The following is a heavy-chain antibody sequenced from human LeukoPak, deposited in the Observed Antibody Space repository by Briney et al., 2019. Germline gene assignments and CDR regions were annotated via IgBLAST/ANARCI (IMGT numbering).Heavy chain of an antibody. CDR1: GFTFSSYW. Sequence: GGSLRLSCAASGFTFSSYWMHWVRQAPGKGLVWVSRINSDGISTSYADSVKGRFSISRDNAKNTLYLQMNSLRVEDTAVYYCARGRPHGNDYWGQGTLVTVSS. D-gene: IGHD4-23*01. V-gene: IGHV3-74*01. J-gene: IGHJ4*02. CDR2: INSDGIST. CDR3: ARGRPHGNDY.